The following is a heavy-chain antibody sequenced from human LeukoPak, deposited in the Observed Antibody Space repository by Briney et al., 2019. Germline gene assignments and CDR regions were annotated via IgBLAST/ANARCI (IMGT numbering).Heavy chain of an antibody. D-gene: IGHD2-2*01. CDR2: IIPILGTA. V-gene: IGHV1-69*13. J-gene: IGHJ6*02. CDR1: VGTFRSYG. Sequence: ASVKVSCKVSVGTFRSYGLNWVRQAPGQGPEWMGGIIPILGTAKYAQKLQGRVTITADEPTSTAYMELSSLRSEDTAVYYCARGLYCSSSTSCYDYGMDVWGQGTTVTVSS. CDR3: ARGLYCSSSTSCYDYGMDV.